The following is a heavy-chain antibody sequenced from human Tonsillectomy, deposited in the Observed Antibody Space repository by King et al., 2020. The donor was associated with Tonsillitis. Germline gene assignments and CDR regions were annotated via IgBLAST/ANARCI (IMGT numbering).Heavy chain of an antibody. V-gene: IGHV4-4*07. J-gene: IGHJ5*02. D-gene: IGHD3-3*02. Sequence: VQLQESGPGLVKPSETLSLTCTVSGGSITNYYWSWIRQPAGKRLEWIALISSSGSTNYNPSLQSRVTISVDTSRNQFSLRLTSVTAADTAVYYCARDLATPPYNWFDPWGQGTLVTVSS. CDR1: GGSITNYY. CDR3: ARDLATPPYNWFDP. CDR2: ISSSGST.